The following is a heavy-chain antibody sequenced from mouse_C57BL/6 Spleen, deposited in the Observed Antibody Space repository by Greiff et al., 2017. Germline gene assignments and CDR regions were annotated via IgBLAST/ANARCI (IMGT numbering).Heavy chain of an antibody. J-gene: IGHJ3*01. D-gene: IGHD2-4*01. Sequence: QVQLQQSGPELVKPGASVKISCKASGYAFSSSWMNWVKQRPGKGLEWIGRIYPGDGDTNYNGKFKGKATLTADKSSSTAYMQLSSLTSEDSAVYFCSRSYDYDRGWFAYWGQGTLVTVSA. CDR2: IYPGDGDT. CDR1: GYAFSSSW. CDR3: SRSYDYDRGWFAY. V-gene: IGHV1-82*01.